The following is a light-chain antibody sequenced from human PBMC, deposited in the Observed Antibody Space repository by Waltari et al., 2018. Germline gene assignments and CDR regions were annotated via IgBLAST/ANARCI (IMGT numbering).Light chain of an antibody. V-gene: IGLV4-69*01. CDR2: LNSDGSH. J-gene: IGLJ2*01. CDR1: SAHRGSA. CDR3: QTWDTGIPVV. Sequence: QLVLPQSPSASASLGAPVQHPCTLTSAHRGSAIAWHQQQPAEGPRFLLKLNSDGSHYKGDGISHRFSGSSSGAERYLTISSVQSEDEADYYCQTWDTGIPVVFGGGTKLTVL.